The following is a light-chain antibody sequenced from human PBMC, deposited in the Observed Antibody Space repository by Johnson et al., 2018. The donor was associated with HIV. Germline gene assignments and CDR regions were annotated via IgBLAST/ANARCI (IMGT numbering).Light chain of an antibody. CDR2: EST. Sequence: QPVLTQPPSVSAAPGQKVTISCSGSNSNIGNNYVSWYQQLPGTAPKLLIYESTNRPSGIPDRFSGSKSGTSATLGITGLQTGDEADYYCGTWDSSLSAGGVFGTGTKVTVL. V-gene: IGLV1-51*02. CDR3: GTWDSSLSAGGV. CDR1: NSNIGNNY. J-gene: IGLJ1*01.